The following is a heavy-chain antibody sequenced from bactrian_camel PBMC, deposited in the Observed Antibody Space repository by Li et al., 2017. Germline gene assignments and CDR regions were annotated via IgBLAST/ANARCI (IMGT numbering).Heavy chain of an antibody. CDR1: RITYSPYC. CDR3: AADPASYTVYECRAS. J-gene: IGHJ4*01. CDR2: IVIGDIT. V-gene: IGHV3S53*01. Sequence: HVQLVESGGGSVQDGGSLRLSCAASRITYSPYCMAWFRQAPGKQREEVARIVIGDITVYPNSTKGRFTISQDVAKHTLYLEMNNLRTEGTAVYYCAADPASYTVYECRASWGQGTQVTVS. D-gene: IGHD3*01.